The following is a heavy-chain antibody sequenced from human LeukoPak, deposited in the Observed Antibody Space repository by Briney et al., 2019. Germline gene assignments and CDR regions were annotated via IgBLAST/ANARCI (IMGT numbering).Heavy chain of an antibody. CDR2: IYARGNT. Sequence: KPSETLSLTCTVSGGSLSGYYWSWIRQPPGKGLEWIGYIYARGNTNINPSLKSRVTISVDTSKNQFSLKLSVVTAADTAEYYCARQSCSSTADWNLLDYWGQGTLVTVSS. D-gene: IGHD2-2*01. CDR3: ARQSCSSTADWNLLDY. J-gene: IGHJ4*02. V-gene: IGHV4-4*09. CDR1: GGSLSGYY.